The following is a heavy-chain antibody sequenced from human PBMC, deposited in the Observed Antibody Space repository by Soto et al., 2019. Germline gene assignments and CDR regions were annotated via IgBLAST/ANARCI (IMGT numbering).Heavy chain of an antibody. CDR2: LNPANGDT. J-gene: IGHJ4*02. CDR1: GYTFTRYP. Sequence: QVQLVQSGPEVMKPGASVKLSCEASGYTFTRYPIHWVRQAPGQGLEWMGWLNPANGDTGYSQNFQGTVTITRDTSASTAYMEMNSLRSEDTAVYYCARKDYYGSGIYYFDSWGQGTQVTVSS. CDR3: ARKDYYGSGIYYFDS. V-gene: IGHV1-3*01. D-gene: IGHD3-10*01.